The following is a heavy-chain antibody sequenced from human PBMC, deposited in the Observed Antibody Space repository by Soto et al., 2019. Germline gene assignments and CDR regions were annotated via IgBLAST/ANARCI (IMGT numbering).Heavy chain of an antibody. J-gene: IGHJ4*02. V-gene: IGHV3-30-3*01. CDR2: ISSDGSNK. CDR1: GFTFSSHA. Sequence: QVPLVESGGGVVQPGRSLRLSCAVSGFTFSSHAMHGVRQAPGKGLEWVALISSDGSNKYYADSVKGRFTTSRDNSKNTMYLQMNSLRVEDTAVYYCARDDEGGSDCDLGYWGQGALVTVSS. D-gene: IGHD1-26*01. CDR3: ARDDEGGSDCDLGY.